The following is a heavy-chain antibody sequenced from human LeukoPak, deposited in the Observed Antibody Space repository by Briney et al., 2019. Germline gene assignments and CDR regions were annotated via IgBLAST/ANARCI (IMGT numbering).Heavy chain of an antibody. V-gene: IGHV3-23*01. D-gene: IGHD5-18*01. CDR1: GFTFSSYA. CDR2: ISGSGGRT. CDR3: AKDGRGSYGYYFDY. J-gene: IGHJ4*02. Sequence: GGSLRLSCAASGFTFSSYAMSWARQAPGKGLEWVSAISGSGGRTYYADSVKGRFTISRDNSKNTLYLQMNSLRAEDTAVYYCAKDGRGSYGYYFDYWGQGTLVTVSS.